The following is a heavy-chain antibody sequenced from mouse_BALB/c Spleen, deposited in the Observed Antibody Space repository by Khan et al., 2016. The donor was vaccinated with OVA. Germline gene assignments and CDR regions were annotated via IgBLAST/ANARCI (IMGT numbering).Heavy chain of an antibody. CDR3: ASSGTISTVVVTDFDF. V-gene: IGHV3-2*02. CDR2: IKYSGIT. J-gene: IGHJ2*01. CDR1: GYSITSDYA. Sequence: EVQLQESGPGLVKPSQSLSLTCTVPGYSITSDYAWNWIRQFPGNRLEWMGYIKYSGITSYNPSLKSRISITRDTSKNQFFLQLNSVTTEDTATYYCASSGTISTVVVTDFDFWGQGTTLTVSS. D-gene: IGHD1-1*01.